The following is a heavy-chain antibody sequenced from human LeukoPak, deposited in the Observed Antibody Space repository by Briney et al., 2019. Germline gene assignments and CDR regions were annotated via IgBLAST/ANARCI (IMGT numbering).Heavy chain of an antibody. Sequence: PGGSLRLSCAASKFTFSSYAMNWVRQASGKGLEWVSGISGSGGSTYYADSVKGRFTISRDNSKNTLYLQMNSLRAEDTAVYYCAKDQYDFWSTYSSNPFDYWGQGTLVTVSS. D-gene: IGHD3-3*01. CDR1: KFTFSSYA. J-gene: IGHJ4*02. V-gene: IGHV3-23*01. CDR3: AKDQYDFWSTYSSNPFDY. CDR2: ISGSGGST.